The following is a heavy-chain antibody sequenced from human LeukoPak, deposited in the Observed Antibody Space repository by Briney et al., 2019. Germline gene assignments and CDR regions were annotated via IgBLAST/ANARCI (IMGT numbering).Heavy chain of an antibody. Sequence: GGSLRLSCAASGFTFSSYAMHWVRQAPGKGLEWVAVISYDGSNKYYADSVKGRFTIPRDNSKNTLYLQMNSLRAEDTAVYYCARAIGRGWFDYWGQGTLVTVSS. J-gene: IGHJ4*02. CDR3: ARAIGRGWFDY. V-gene: IGHV3-30*04. D-gene: IGHD1-14*01. CDR2: ISYDGSNK. CDR1: GFTFSSYA.